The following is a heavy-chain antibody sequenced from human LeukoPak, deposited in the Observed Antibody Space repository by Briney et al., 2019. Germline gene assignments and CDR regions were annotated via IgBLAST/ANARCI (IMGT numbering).Heavy chain of an antibody. CDR3: AKDHYDYGDFFQH. J-gene: IGHJ1*01. V-gene: IGHV3-30*02. D-gene: IGHD4-17*01. CDR2: IRYDGSNK. Sequence: GGSLRLSCAASGFTFSSYGMHWVRQAPGKGLEWAAFIRYDGSNKYYADSVKGRFTISRDNSKNTLYLQMNSLRAEDTAVYYCAKDHYDYGDFFQHWGQGTLVTVSS. CDR1: GFTFSSYG.